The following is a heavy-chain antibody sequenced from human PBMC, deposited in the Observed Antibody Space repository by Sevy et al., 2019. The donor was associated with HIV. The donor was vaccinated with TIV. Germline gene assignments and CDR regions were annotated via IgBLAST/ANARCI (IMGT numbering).Heavy chain of an antibody. Sequence: SETLSLTCTVSAGSISSYYWTWIRQPPGKGLEWIGFIYYSGSTNYNPSLKSRVTISVDTSKNQFSLNLSSVTAADTAVYYCVRRGYDGSGSNWFDSWGQGTLVTVSS. CDR1: AGSISSYY. CDR2: IYYSGST. V-gene: IGHV4-59*01. D-gene: IGHD3-22*01. CDR3: VRRGYDGSGSNWFDS. J-gene: IGHJ5*01.